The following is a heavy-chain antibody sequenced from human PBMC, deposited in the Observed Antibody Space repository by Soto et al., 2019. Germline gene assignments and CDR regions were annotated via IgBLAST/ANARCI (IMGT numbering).Heavy chain of an antibody. Sequence: ASVRVSCKASGYTFTSYGISWVRQAPGQGLEWMGWISAYNGNTNYAQKLQGRVTMTTDTSTSTVYMELSSLRSEDTAVYYCARGGIVVVTAIFDYWGQGTLVTVSS. D-gene: IGHD2-21*02. CDR2: ISAYNGNT. J-gene: IGHJ4*02. V-gene: IGHV1-18*01. CDR1: GYTFTSYG. CDR3: ARGGIVVVTAIFDY.